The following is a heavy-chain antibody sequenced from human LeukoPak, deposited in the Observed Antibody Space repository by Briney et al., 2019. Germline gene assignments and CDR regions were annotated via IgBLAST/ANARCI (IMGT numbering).Heavy chain of an antibody. D-gene: IGHD1-26*01. CDR3: AKDHGSH. CDR2: ISWNSGSI. Sequence: LTCSVSGASISSYYWSWVRQPAGKGLEWVSGISWNSGSIGYADSVKGRFTISRDNAKNSLYLQMNSLRAEDTALYYCAKDHGSHWGQGTLVTVSS. J-gene: IGHJ4*02. V-gene: IGHV3-9*01. CDR1: GASISSYY.